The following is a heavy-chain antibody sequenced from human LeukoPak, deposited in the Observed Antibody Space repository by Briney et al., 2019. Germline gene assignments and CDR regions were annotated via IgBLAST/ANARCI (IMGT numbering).Heavy chain of an antibody. CDR1: GFIFSDYY. J-gene: IGHJ2*01. CDR2: ISSSGAII. V-gene: IGHV3-11*01. Sequence: GGSLRLSCAASGFIFSDYYMSWIRQAPGKGLEWLTYISSSGAIIYDADSVKGRFTISRDNAKNSLYLQMNSLRAEDTAFYYCAKSPYYYDSSGYYLNWYFDLWGRGTLVTVSS. D-gene: IGHD3-22*01. CDR3: AKSPYYYDSSGYYLNWYFDL.